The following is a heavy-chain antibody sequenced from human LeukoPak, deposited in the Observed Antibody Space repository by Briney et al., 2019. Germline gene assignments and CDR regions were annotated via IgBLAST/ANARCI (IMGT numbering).Heavy chain of an antibody. CDR2: ISSSSSTI. D-gene: IGHD3-16*01. V-gene: IGHV3-48*04. CDR1: GFTFSSYS. CDR3: ARDLIPTGYYYYYGMDV. Sequence: GGSLXLSCAASGFTFSSYSMNWVRQAPGKGLEWVSYISSSSSTIYYADSVKGRFTISRDNAKNSLYLQMNSLRAEDTAVYYCARDLIPTGYYYYYGMDVWGQGTTVTVSS. J-gene: IGHJ6*02.